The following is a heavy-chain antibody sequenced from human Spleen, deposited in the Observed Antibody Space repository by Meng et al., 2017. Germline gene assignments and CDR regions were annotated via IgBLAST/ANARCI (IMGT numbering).Heavy chain of an antibody. CDR1: GITFSNYA. CDR3: AGDFYVSGNYFPRFDY. J-gene: IGHJ4*02. D-gene: IGHD3-10*01. V-gene: IGHV3-30*01. CDR2: ISHDGSSK. Sequence: GEYLKISCAASGITFSNYAMHWVRQAPGQGLEWVAVISHDGSSKYYADSVKGRFTISRDNSKNTLYLQLNSLGAEDTSVYYCAGDFYVSGNYFPRFDYWGQGTLVTVSS.